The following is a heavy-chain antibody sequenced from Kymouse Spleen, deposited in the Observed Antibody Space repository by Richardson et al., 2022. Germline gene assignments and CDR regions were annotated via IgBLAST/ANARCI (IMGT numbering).Heavy chain of an antibody. Sequence: EVQLVESGGGLVQPGGSLRLSCAASGFTFSSYAMSWVRQAPGKGLEWVSAISGSGGSTYYADSVKGRFTISRDNSKNTLYLQMNSLRAEDTAVYYCAILPLGYCSSTSCYGDYWGQGTLVTVSS. CDR3: AILPLGYCSSTSCYGDY. D-gene: IGHD2-2*02. V-gene: IGHV3-23*04. CDR1: GFTFSSYA. J-gene: IGHJ4*02. CDR2: ISGSGGST.